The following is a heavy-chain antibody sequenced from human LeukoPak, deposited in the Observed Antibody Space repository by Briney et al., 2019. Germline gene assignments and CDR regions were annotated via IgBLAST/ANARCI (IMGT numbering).Heavy chain of an antibody. CDR2: ISWNGGVI. CDR1: GFNFDDYA. D-gene: IGHD6-19*01. V-gene: IGHV3-9*01. J-gene: IGHJ4*02. CDR3: AKDHGSRFNYFDY. Sequence: GRSLRLSCAASGFNFDDYAMHWVRQVPGKGLEWVAGISWNGGVIGSADSVKGRFTISRDNAKHSLSLQMNSLRAEDTALYYCAKDHGSRFNYFDYWGQGPLVTVSS.